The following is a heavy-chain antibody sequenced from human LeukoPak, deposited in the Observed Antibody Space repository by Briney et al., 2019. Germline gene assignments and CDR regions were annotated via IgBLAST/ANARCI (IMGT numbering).Heavy chain of an antibody. CDR3: ASMSSRYSSGNFDY. V-gene: IGHV1-69*05. Sequence: SVKVSCKASGGTFSSYAISWVQQAPGQGLEWMGRIIPIFGTANYAQKFQGRVTITTDESTSTAYMELSSLRSEDTAVYYCASMSSRYSSGNFDYWGQGTLVTVSS. CDR2: IIPIFGTA. J-gene: IGHJ4*02. CDR1: GGTFSSYA. D-gene: IGHD6-19*01.